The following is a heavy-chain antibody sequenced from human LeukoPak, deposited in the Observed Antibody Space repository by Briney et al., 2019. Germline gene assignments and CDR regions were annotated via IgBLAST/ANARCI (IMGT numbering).Heavy chain of an antibody. V-gene: IGHV4-59*01. CDR2: IYYSGST. CDR3: ARGGVLGQSAFDI. J-gene: IGHJ3*02. Sequence: SETLSLTCTVSGGSISSYYWSWIRQPPGKGLEWIGYIYYSGSTNYNPSLKSRVTISVDTSKNQFSLKLSSVTAADTAVYYCARGGVLGQSAFDIWGHGTLVTVSS. D-gene: IGHD3-10*01. CDR1: GGSISSYY.